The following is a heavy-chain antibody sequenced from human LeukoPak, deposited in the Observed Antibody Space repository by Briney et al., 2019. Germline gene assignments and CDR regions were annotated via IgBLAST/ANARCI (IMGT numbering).Heavy chain of an antibody. Sequence: PGGSLRLSCTVSGITFRTSSFNWVRQVPGKGLEWASSISSSGTYMYYSDSVEGRFTISRDNAKNSVFLQMDSLRAEDTAVYFCARELGNADTFGNVPLGHWGQGTLVIVSS. CDR3: ARELGNADTFGNVPLGH. CDR2: ISSSGTYM. V-gene: IGHV3-21*01. CDR1: GITFRTSS. D-gene: IGHD3-16*01. J-gene: IGHJ4*02.